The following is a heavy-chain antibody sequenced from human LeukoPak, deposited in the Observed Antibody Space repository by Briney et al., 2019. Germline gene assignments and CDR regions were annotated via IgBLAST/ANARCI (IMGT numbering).Heavy chain of an antibody. Sequence: SEPLSLTCAVYGGTFSGYYWTWIRQPPGKGREWIGVINHSGRTNYNPSPKSRVTISLDTSKNQFSLRLSSVTAADTAVYYCARLISYYYYMDVWGKGTTVTVSS. CDR2: INHSGRT. J-gene: IGHJ6*03. V-gene: IGHV4-34*01. CDR1: GGTFSGYY. CDR3: ARLISYYYYMDV.